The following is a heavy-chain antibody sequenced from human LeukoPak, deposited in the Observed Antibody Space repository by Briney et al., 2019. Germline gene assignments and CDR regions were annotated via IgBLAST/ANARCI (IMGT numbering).Heavy chain of an antibody. CDR1: GGSISSGDYY. CDR3: ARGGGEYYDFWSGYYTAAFDI. D-gene: IGHD3-3*01. V-gene: IGHV4-30-4*08. J-gene: IGHJ3*02. Sequence: PSETLSLTCTVSGGSISSGDYYWSWIRQPPGKGLEWIGYIYYSGSTYYNPSLKSRVTISVGTSKNQFSLKLSSVTAADTAVYYCARGGGEYYDFWSGYYTAAFDIWGQGTMVTVSS. CDR2: IYYSGST.